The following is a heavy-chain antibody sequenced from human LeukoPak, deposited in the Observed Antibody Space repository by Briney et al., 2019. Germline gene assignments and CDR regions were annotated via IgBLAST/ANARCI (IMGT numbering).Heavy chain of an antibody. Sequence: ASVKVSCKVSGYTLTELSMHWVRQAPGKGLEWMGGFDPEDGETIYAQKFQGRVTMTRDMSTSTVYMELSSLRSEDTAVYYCASRGALGELSFWGQGTLVTVSS. CDR2: FDPEDGET. CDR3: ASRGALGELSF. D-gene: IGHD3-16*02. J-gene: IGHJ4*02. V-gene: IGHV1-24*01. CDR1: GYTLTELS.